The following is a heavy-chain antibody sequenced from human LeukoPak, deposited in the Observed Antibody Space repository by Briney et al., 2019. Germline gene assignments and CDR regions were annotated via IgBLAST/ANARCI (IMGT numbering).Heavy chain of an antibody. Sequence: EGSLRLSCVASGFTFSSYGMQWVRQAPGKGLEGVAFIGFDGSKSYYADSVKGRFTISSDNSKNTVNLQMNSLRVEDTAVYYCAKDSDTYGHRHFDHWGQGTLVTVSS. CDR2: IGFDGSKS. CDR1: GFTFSSYG. CDR3: AKDSDTYGHRHFDH. V-gene: IGHV3-30*02. J-gene: IGHJ4*02. D-gene: IGHD2-8*01.